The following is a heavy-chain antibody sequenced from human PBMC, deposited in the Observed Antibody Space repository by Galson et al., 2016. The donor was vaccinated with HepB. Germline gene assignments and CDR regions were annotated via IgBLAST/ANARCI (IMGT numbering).Heavy chain of an antibody. D-gene: IGHD3-16*01. J-gene: IGHJ6*04. V-gene: IGHV4-39*01. CDR2: IYYSGST. CDR3: ARVVPWGGMDV. Sequence: SETLSLTCSVSGGYTSSNRYYWGWIRQSPGKGPEWIGSIYYSGSTSYNPSLKSRVTISVDTSKNQFSLKLSSVTATDTAVYYCARVVPWGGMDVWGKGTTVTVSS. CDR1: GGYTSSNRYY.